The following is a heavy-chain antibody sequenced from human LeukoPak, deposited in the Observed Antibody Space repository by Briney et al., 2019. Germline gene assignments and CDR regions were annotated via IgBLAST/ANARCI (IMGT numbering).Heavy chain of an antibody. Sequence: GASLRLSCAASGFTFSTYAMSWVRQAPGKGLEGVSAIVGSGSNTYYADSVKGRFTISRDNPKNTLYLQMNSLRAEDTAVYYCAKWGDYDILTGYYDSDYWGQGTLVTVSS. CDR1: GFTFSTYA. V-gene: IGHV3-23*01. CDR3: AKWGDYDILTGYYDSDY. D-gene: IGHD3-9*01. J-gene: IGHJ4*02. CDR2: IVGSGSNT.